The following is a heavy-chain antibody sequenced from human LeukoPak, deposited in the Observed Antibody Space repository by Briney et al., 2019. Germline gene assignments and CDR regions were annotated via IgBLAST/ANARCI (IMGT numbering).Heavy chain of an antibody. CDR3: ARDVEGSSWTFDY. J-gene: IGHJ4*02. CDR2: IYYSGST. Sequence: SETLSLTCTVSGGSISSYYWSWIRQPPGKGLEWIGYIYYSGSTYYNPSLKSRVTISVDTSKNQFSLKLSSVTAADTAVYYCARDVEGSSWTFDYWGQGTLVTVSS. CDR1: GGSISSYY. D-gene: IGHD6-13*01. V-gene: IGHV4-59*12.